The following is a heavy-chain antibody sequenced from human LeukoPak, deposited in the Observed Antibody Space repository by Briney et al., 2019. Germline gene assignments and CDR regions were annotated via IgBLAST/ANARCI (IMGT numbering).Heavy chain of an antibody. CDR1: GGSFSGYY. Sequence: NPSETLSLTCAVYGGSFSGYYWSWIRQPPGKGLEWIGEINHSGSTNYNPSLKSRVTISVDTSKNQCSLKLRSVTAADTAVYYCARPTTYYYYAMDVWGQGTTVTVSS. V-gene: IGHV4-34*01. J-gene: IGHJ6*02. CDR2: INHSGST. CDR3: ARPTTYYYYAMDV. D-gene: IGHD4-11*01.